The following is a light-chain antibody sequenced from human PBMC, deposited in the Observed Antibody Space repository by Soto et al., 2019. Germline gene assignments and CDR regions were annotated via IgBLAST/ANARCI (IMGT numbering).Light chain of an antibody. Sequence: IHVTQSASSRGASVEVRVSITCVASQSIRSYLNWYQKKKGKAPKLLIYAASSLQSGVPSRLSGSGFGTDFTIPIRSLPTEDSALYYCQQYGGSTITFGLGTRLEIK. CDR2: AAS. CDR3: QQYGGSTIT. V-gene: IGKV1-39*01. J-gene: IGKJ5*01. CDR1: QSIRSY.